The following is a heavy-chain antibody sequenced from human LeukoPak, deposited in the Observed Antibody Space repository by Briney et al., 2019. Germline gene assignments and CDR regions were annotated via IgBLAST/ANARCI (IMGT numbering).Heavy chain of an antibody. CDR1: GGSISRYY. J-gene: IGHJ5*02. CDR2: IYYSGST. Sequence: PSETLSLTCTVSGGSISRYYWSWIRQPPGKGLEWIGYIYYSGSTNYNPSLKSRVTISVDTSKNQFSLKLSSVTAADTAVYYCARDSGTTGEVKFDPWGQGILVTVSS. CDR3: ARDSGTTGEVKFDP. D-gene: IGHD3-10*01. V-gene: IGHV4-59*01.